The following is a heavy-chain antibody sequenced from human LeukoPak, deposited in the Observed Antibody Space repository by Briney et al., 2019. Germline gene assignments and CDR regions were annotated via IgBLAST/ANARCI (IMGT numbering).Heavy chain of an antibody. CDR2: IYTSGST. Sequence: SETLSLTCAVYGGSVSGYYWSWIRQPPGKGLEWTGRIYTSGSTNYNPSLKSRVTISVDTSKNQFSLKLSSVTAADTAVYYCAREGLLVTYYYGSGSYYDYWGQGTLVTVSS. D-gene: IGHD3-10*01. V-gene: IGHV4-59*10. J-gene: IGHJ4*02. CDR1: GGSVSGYY. CDR3: AREGLLVTYYYGSGSYYDY.